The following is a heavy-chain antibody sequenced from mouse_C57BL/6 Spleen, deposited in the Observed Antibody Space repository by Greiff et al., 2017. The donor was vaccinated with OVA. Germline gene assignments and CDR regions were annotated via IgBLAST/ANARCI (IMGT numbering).Heavy chain of an antibody. V-gene: IGHV5-4*01. J-gene: IGHJ3*01. D-gene: IGHD4-1*01. Sequence: EVKVVESGGGLVKPGGSLKLSCAASGFTFSSYAMSWVRQTPEKRLEWVATISDGGSYTYYPDNVKGRFTISRDNAKNNLYLQMSHLKSEDTAMYYCARDTNWAFAYWGQGTLVTVSA. CDR2: ISDGGSYT. CDR1: GFTFSSYA. CDR3: ARDTNWAFAY.